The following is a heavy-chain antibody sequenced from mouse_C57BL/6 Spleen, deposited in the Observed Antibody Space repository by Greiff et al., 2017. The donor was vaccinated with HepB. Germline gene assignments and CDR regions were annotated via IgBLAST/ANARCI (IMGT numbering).Heavy chain of an antibody. J-gene: IGHJ2*01. CDR2: ISSGGDYI. CDR1: GFTFSSYA. V-gene: IGHV5-9-1*02. Sequence: DVMLVESGEGLVKPGGSLKLSCAASGFTFSSYAMSWVRQTPEKRLEWVAYISSGGDYIYYADTVKGRFTISRDNARNTLYLQMSSLKSEDTAMYYCTRERYYDYDGAFDYWGQGTTLTVSS. CDR3: TRERYYDYDGAFDY. D-gene: IGHD2-4*01.